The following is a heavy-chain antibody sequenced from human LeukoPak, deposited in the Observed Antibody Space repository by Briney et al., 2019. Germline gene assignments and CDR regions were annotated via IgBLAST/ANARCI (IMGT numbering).Heavy chain of an antibody. J-gene: IGHJ4*02. CDR2: IKQDGSEK. V-gene: IGHV3-7*01. CDR1: GFTFSDYG. CDR3: ARWLELMRNFDW. D-gene: IGHD5-24*01. Sequence: GGSLRLSCAGSGFTFSDYGMRWVRQAPGKGLEWVANIKQDGSEKDYVDALKGRFTISRDNAKNSLYLQMNSLRAEDTAVYYCARWLELMRNFDWWGQGTLVTVSS.